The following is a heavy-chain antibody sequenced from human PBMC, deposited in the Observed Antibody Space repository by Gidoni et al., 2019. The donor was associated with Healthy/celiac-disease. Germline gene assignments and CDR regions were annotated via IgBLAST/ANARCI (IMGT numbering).Heavy chain of an antibody. CDR2: IYYSGST. D-gene: IGHD6-13*01. V-gene: IGHV4-59*01. Sequence: QVQLQESGPGLVKPSETLSLTCTVSGGSISSYYWSWIRQPPGKGLEWIGYIYYSGSTNYNPSLKSRVTISVDTSKNQFSLKLSSVTAADTAVDYCARGGIAAAGTGWFDPWGQGTLVTVSS. J-gene: IGHJ5*02. CDR1: GGSISSYY. CDR3: ARGGIAAAGTGWFDP.